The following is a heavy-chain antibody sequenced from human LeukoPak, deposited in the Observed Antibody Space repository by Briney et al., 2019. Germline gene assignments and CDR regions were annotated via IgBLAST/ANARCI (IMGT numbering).Heavy chain of an antibody. CDR3: ARPMSDSSGMFDY. J-gene: IGHJ4*02. CDR1: GGSISSSSYY. CDR2: IYYSGST. V-gene: IGHV4-39*01. Sequence: SETLSLTCTVPGGSISSSSYYWGWIRQPPGKGLEWIGSIYYSGSTYYNPSLKSRVTISVDTSKNQFSLKLSSVTAADTAVYYCARPMSDSSGMFDYWGQGTLVTVSS. D-gene: IGHD3-22*01.